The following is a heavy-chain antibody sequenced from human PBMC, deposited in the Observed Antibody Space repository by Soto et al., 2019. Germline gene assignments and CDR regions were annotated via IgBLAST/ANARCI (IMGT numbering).Heavy chain of an antibody. CDR1: GFTFSSYS. CDR3: ARDPIPPVLRRGRYPRYGMDV. Sequence: GGSLRPACVVSGFTFSSYSMHWVRQTPGQVLEWVSYISSSSSTIYYADSVKGRFTISRDNAKNSLYLQMNSLRDEDTAVYYCARDPIPPVLRRGRYPRYGMDVWGQGTTVTVSS. D-gene: IGHD4-17*01. CDR2: ISSSSSTI. V-gene: IGHV3-48*02. J-gene: IGHJ6*02.